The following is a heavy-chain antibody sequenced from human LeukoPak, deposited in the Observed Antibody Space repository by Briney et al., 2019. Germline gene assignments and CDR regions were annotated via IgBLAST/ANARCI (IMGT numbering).Heavy chain of an antibody. D-gene: IGHD3-9*01. CDR2: INPNSGGT. CDR1: GYTFTSYG. CDR3: ASLYYDILTGYLGIVD. J-gene: IGHJ4*02. V-gene: IGHV1-2*02. Sequence: VASVKVSCKASGYTFTSYGISWVRQAPGQGLEWMGWINPNSGGTNYAQKFQGRVTMTRDTSISTAYMELSRLRSDDTAVYYCASLYYDILTGYLGIVDWGQGTLVTVSS.